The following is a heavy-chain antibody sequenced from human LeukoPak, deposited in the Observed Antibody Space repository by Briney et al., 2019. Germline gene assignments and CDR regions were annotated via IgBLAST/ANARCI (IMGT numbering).Heavy chain of an antibody. CDR3: AVWNGYFQH. V-gene: IGHV4-59*08. J-gene: IGHJ1*01. Sequence: KPSETLSLTCTVSGGSISSYHWSWIRQPPGKGLEWIEYIYYSGSTNYNPSLKSRVTISVDMSKNQFSLKLSSVTAADTAVYYCAVWNGYFQHWGQGTLVTVSS. CDR2: IYYSGST. CDR1: GGSISSYH. D-gene: IGHD1-1*01.